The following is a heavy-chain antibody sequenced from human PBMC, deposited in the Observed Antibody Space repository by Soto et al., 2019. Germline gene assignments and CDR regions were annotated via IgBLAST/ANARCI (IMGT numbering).Heavy chain of an antibody. J-gene: IGHJ4*02. V-gene: IGHV3-23*01. CDR1: GFTFSSYA. Sequence: LRLSCAASGFTFSSYAMSWVRQAPGKGLEWVSAISGSGGSTYYADSVKGRFTISRDNSKNTLYLQMNSLRAEDTAVYYCAKGEVLGYCSGGSCYCFDYWGQGTLVTVSS. CDR2: ISGSGGST. CDR3: AKGEVLGYCSGGSCYCFDY. D-gene: IGHD2-15*01.